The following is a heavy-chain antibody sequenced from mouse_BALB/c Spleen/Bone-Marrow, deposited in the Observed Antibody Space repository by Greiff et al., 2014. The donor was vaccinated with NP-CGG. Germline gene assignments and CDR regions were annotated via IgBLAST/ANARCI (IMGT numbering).Heavy chain of an antibody. V-gene: IGHV3-8*02. CDR1: GDSITSGY. Sequence: EVNLVESGPSLVKPSQTLSLTCSVTGDSITSGYWNWIRKFPGNKLEYMGYISYSGSTYYNPSLKSRISITRDTSKNQYYLQLNSVTTEDTATYYCARWGGYGNYDAMDYWGQGTSVTFSS. J-gene: IGHJ4*01. D-gene: IGHD2-10*02. CDR2: ISYSGST. CDR3: ARWGGYGNYDAMDY.